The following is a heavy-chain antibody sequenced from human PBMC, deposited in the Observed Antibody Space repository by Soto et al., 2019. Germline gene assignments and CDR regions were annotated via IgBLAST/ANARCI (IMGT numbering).Heavy chain of an antibody. J-gene: IGHJ3*02. V-gene: IGHV4-28*01. CDR1: GYSISSSNW. Sequence: QVQLQESGPGLVKPSDTLSHTCAVSGYSISSSNWWGWIRQPPGTGLEWIGDIYYSGSTYYNPPLRSRVTMSVDTAKNQFSLKLSSVTAVDTAVYYCARKNGVLDAFDIWGQGTMVTVSS. D-gene: IGHD4-17*01. CDR2: IYYSGST. CDR3: ARKNGVLDAFDI.